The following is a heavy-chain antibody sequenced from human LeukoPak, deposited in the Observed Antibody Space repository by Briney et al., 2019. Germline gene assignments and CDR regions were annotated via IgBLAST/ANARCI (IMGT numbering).Heavy chain of an antibody. J-gene: IGHJ6*03. CDR2: IYDSGST. Sequence: SETLSLTCSVSGGSISSYYWSWIRQPPGKRLEWIGYIYDSGSTSYNPSLQSRVTISIDTSKNQFSLRLTSVTAADTAVYYCARGGSYYDFWSGYYDYYYYMDVWGKGTTVTVSS. CDR1: GGSISSYY. CDR3: ARGGSYYDFWSGYYDYYYYMDV. D-gene: IGHD3-3*01. V-gene: IGHV4-59*01.